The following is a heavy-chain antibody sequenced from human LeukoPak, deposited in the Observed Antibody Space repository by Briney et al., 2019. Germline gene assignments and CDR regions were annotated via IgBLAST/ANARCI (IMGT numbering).Heavy chain of an antibody. J-gene: IGHJ6*03. CDR3: ARVNPGYYYMDV. V-gene: IGHV3-20*04. D-gene: IGHD1-14*01. CDR1: GFTFDDYG. Sequence: PGGSLRLSCGASGFTFDDYGMSWVRQAPGKGLEWVSGINWNGGSTGYADSVKGRFTISRDNAKNSLYLQMNSLRAEDTALYYCARVNPGYYYMDVWGKGTTVTVSS. CDR2: INWNGGST.